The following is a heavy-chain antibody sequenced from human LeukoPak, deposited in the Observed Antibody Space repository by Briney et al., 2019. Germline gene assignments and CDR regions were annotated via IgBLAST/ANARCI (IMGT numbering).Heavy chain of an antibody. Sequence: SETLSLTCAVYGGSFSGYYWSWIRQPPGKGLEWIGEINHSGSTNYNPSLKSRVTISVDTSKNQFSLKLSSVTAADTAVYYCAAQYPPVRDFWSGYYLVWGQGTLVTVSS. D-gene: IGHD3-3*01. V-gene: IGHV4-34*01. J-gene: IGHJ4*02. CDR2: INHSGST. CDR3: AAQYPPVRDFWSGYYLV. CDR1: GGSFSGYY.